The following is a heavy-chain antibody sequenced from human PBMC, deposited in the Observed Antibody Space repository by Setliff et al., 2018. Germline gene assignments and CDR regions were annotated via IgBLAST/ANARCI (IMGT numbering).Heavy chain of an antibody. D-gene: IGHD3-16*01. CDR2: INWNGGST. Sequence: GSLRLSCAASGFTFDDYGMSWVRQAPGKGLEWVSGINWNGGSTGYADSVKGRFTISRDNAKNSLYLQMNSLRAEDTAVYYCARGPTYSHDYPDWGQGTLVTVSS. CDR1: GFTFDDYG. V-gene: IGHV3-20*04. J-gene: IGHJ4*02. CDR3: ARGPTYSHDYPD.